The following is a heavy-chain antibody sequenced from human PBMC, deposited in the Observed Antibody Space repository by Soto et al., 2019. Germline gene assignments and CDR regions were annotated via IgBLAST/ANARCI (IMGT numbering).Heavy chain of an antibody. CDR1: GGSISSGDYY. V-gene: IGHV4-30-4*01. CDR3: ARGDSYDSSVYSGAFDI. CDR2: IYYSGST. D-gene: IGHD3-22*01. Sequence: QVQLQEPGPGLVKPSQTLSLTCTVSGGSISSGDYYWSWIRQPPGKGLEWIGYIYYSGSTYYNPSLKSRVNISVDMSMNQFSLPLSSVTAAATAVYYCARGDSYDSSVYSGAFDIWGQGTMVTVSS. J-gene: IGHJ3*02.